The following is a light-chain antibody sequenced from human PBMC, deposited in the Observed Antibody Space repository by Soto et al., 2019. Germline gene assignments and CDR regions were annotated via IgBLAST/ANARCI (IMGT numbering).Light chain of an antibody. CDR2: LGS. CDR1: ESLLHSNGYNY. J-gene: IGKJ1*01. V-gene: IGKV2-28*01. Sequence: DIVMTQSPLSLPVTPGEPASISCRSSESLLHSNGYNYLDWYLQKPGQSPQLLIYLGSNRASGVPDRFSGSGSGTDFTLKISRVEAEDVGLYYCMQALQAPLTFGQGTKVDIK. CDR3: MQALQAPLT.